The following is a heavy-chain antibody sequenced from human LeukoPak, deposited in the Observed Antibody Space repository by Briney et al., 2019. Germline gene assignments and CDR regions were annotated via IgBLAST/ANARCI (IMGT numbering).Heavy chain of an antibody. CDR1: GGSLSCYY. V-gene: IGHV4-59*01. CDR2: IYYSGST. Sequence: PSETLSLTCTVSGGSLSCYYWSWIRQPPGKGLEWIGYIYYSGSTNYNPSLKSRVTISVDTSKNQFSLKLSSVTAADTAVYYCASTAGYSGYDYWGQGTLVTVSS. J-gene: IGHJ4*02. D-gene: IGHD5-12*01. CDR3: ASTAGYSGYDY.